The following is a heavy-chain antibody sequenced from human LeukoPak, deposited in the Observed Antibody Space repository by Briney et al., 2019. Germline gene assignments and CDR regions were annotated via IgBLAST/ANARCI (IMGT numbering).Heavy chain of an antibody. D-gene: IGHD3-10*01. CDR1: GGSFSGYY. CDR3: ARRSYYYGSGSSSPRGFDP. J-gene: IGHJ5*02. CDR2: INHSGST. Sequence: SETLSLTCAVYGGSFSGYYWSWIRQPPGKGLEWIGEINHSGSTNYNPSLKSRVTISVDTSKNQFSLKLSSVTPEDTAVYYCARRSYYYGSGSSSPRGFDPWGQGTLVTVSS. V-gene: IGHV4-34*01.